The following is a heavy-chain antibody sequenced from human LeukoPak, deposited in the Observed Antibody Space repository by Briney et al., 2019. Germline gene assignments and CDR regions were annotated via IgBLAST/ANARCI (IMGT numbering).Heavy chain of an antibody. V-gene: IGHV1-18*01. Sequence: GASVMVSCKASGYTFTSYGISWVRQAPGQGLEWMGWISAYSGNTNYAQKLQGRVTMTTDTSTSTAYMELRSLRSDDTAVYYCARGGGYYDSSGYYFANDAFDIWGQGTMVTVSS. D-gene: IGHD3-22*01. CDR3: ARGGGYYDSSGYYFANDAFDI. J-gene: IGHJ3*02. CDR2: ISAYSGNT. CDR1: GYTFTSYG.